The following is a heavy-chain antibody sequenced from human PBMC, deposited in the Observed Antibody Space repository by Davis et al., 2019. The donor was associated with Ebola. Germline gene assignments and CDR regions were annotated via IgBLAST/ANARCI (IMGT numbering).Heavy chain of an antibody. J-gene: IGHJ5*02. CDR2: IYPGDSDT. D-gene: IGHD1-14*01. CDR3: ARRVRRAPDGFDP. CDR1: GYTFTSYW. Sequence: GESLKISCTASGYTFTSYWIGWVRQTPGKGLEWMGIIYPGDSDTRYSPSFQGHVTISADTSISTAYLQLSSLKASDTAMYYCARRVRRAPDGFDPWGQGTLVTVSS. V-gene: IGHV5-51*01.